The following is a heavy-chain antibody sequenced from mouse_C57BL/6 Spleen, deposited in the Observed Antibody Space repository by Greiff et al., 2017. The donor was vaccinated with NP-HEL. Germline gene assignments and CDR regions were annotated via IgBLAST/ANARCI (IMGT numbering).Heavy chain of an antibody. J-gene: IGHJ1*03. D-gene: IGHD1-1*01. CDR2: INPNNGGT. Sequence: VQLQQSGPELVKPGASVTISCKASGYTFTDYYMNWVKQSHGKSLEWIGDINPNNGGTSYNQKFKGKATLTVDKSSSTAYMELRSLTSEDSAVYYCARVGITTVVSRYFDVWGTGTTVTVSS. CDR3: ARVGITTVVSRYFDV. CDR1: GYTFTDYY. V-gene: IGHV1-26*01.